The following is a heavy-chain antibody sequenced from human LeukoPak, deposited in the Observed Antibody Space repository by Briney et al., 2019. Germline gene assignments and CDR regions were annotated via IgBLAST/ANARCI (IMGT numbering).Heavy chain of an antibody. D-gene: IGHD3-16*01. Sequence: SETLSLTCAVYGGSFSGYYWSWIRQPPGKGLEWIGKINHSGSTNYNPSLKSRVTISVDTSKNQFSLKLSSVTAADTAVYYCARQGSAFGGFLPDAFDIWGQGTMVTVSS. CDR2: INHSGST. CDR3: ARQGSAFGGFLPDAFDI. CDR1: GGSFSGYY. V-gene: IGHV4-34*01. J-gene: IGHJ3*02.